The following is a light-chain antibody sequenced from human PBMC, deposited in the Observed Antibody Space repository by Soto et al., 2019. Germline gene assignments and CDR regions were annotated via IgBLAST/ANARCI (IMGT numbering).Light chain of an antibody. Sequence: QSALTQPASVSGSPGQSITISCTGTSSDVGGYNYVSWYQQHPGKAPKLIIYEVSNRPSGVSNRFSGSKSGNTASLTISGLQXEXEADYYCNSYTSKSTGVFGTGTKLTVL. CDR3: NSYTSKSTGV. J-gene: IGLJ1*01. V-gene: IGLV2-14*01. CDR1: SSDVGGYNY. CDR2: EVS.